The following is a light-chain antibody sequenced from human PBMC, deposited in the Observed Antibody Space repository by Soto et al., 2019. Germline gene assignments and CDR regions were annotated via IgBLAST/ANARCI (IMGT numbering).Light chain of an antibody. V-gene: IGKV3-11*01. Sequence: EIVLTQSPATLSLSPGERATLSCSASQSISSHLAWYQQKPGQAPRLLMYDVSNRATDIPARFSGSGSGTDFTLTISSLEPEDFAVYYCQQRPNWPLTFGGGTKVEIK. CDR3: QQRPNWPLT. J-gene: IGKJ4*01. CDR1: QSISSH. CDR2: DVS.